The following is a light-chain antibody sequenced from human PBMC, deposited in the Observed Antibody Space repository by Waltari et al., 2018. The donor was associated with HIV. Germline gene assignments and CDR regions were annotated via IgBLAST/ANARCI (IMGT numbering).Light chain of an antibody. J-gene: IGKJ1*01. CDR1: QSVTSN. Sequence: EIVMTQSPATLSVFPGDRATLSCRASQSVTSNLAWDQQKPGQAPRLLIYGASTRATGIPARFSGGGSGTEFTLTIRSLQSEDFAVYYCQQYNNWPPTFGQGTKVEIK. CDR2: GAS. V-gene: IGKV3-15*01. CDR3: QQYNNWPPT.